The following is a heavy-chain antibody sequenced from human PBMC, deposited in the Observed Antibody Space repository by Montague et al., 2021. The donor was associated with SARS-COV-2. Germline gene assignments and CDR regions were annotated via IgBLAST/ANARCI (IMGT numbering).Heavy chain of an antibody. CDR3: ARVPRSGAYWSVDY. J-gene: IGHJ4*02. CDR1: GGSISSTSYS. Sequence: SETLSLTCTISGGSISSTSYSWSWVRQPPGKGLEWIGSIDDSRSXNYNPSIKSGVTISIDTSKNQFSLKLGSVTAADTAVYYCARVPRSGAYWSVDYWGQGTLVTVSS. CDR2: IDDSRSX. D-gene: IGHD1-26*01. V-gene: IGHV4-39*07.